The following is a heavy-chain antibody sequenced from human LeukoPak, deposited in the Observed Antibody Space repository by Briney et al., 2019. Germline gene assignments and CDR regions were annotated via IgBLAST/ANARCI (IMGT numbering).Heavy chain of an antibody. CDR2: ISTQSGNT. D-gene: IGHD3-22*01. CDR3: ARSPTYYYDSSGPPRD. CDR1: GYTLTSYG. J-gene: IGHJ4*02. V-gene: IGHV1-18*01. Sequence: ASVKVSCKASGYTLTSYGINWMRQAPGQGLEWMGWISTQSGNTNYAQKVQGRLTLTTDRSTNTAYMELRSLRSDDTAVYYCARSPTYYYDSSGPPRDWGQGTLVTVSS.